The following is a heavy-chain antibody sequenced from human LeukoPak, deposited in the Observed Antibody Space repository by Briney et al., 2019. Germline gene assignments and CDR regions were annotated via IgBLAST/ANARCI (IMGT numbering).Heavy chain of an antibody. CDR1: GGSFSGYY. Sequence: PSETLSLTCAVYGGSFSGYYWSWIRQPPGKGLEWIGEINHSGSTNYNPSLKSRVTISVDTSKNQFSLKLSSVTAADTAVYYCARLSSGWYYYYYYMDVWGKGTTVTVSS. CDR3: ARLSSGWYYYYYYMDV. V-gene: IGHV4-34*01. CDR2: INHSGST. J-gene: IGHJ6*03. D-gene: IGHD6-19*01.